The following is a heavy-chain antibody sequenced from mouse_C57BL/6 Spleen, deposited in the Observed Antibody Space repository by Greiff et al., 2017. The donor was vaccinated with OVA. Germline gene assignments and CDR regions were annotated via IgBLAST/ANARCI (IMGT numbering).Heavy chain of an antibody. CDR2: INPGSGGT. D-gene: IGHD1-1*01. CDR3: EREGKFDYYGRYFDV. CDR1: GYAFTNYL. J-gene: IGHJ1*03. V-gene: IGHV1-54*01. Sequence: QVQLQQSGAELVRPGTSVKVSCKASGYAFTNYLIEWVKQRPGQGLEWIGVINPGSGGTNYNEKFKGKATLTADKSSSTAYMQLSSLTSEDSAVYFCEREGKFDYYGRYFDVWGTGTTVTVSS.